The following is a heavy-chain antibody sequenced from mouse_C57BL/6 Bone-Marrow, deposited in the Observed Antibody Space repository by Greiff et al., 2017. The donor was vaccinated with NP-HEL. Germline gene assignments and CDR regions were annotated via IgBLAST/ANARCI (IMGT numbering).Heavy chain of an antibody. Sequence: QVQLKESGPGLVQPSQSLSITCTVSGFSLTSYGVHWVRQSPGKGLEWLGVIWSGGSTDYNAAFISRLSISKDNSKSHVFFKMNSLQADDTAIYYCARGGVGRVYAMDYWGQGTSVTVSS. D-gene: IGHD4-1*01. CDR2: IWSGGST. CDR1: GFSLTSYG. V-gene: IGHV2-2*01. J-gene: IGHJ4*01. CDR3: ARGGVGRVYAMDY.